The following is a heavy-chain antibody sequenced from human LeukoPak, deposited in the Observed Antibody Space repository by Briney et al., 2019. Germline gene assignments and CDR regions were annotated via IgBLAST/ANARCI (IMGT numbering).Heavy chain of an antibody. D-gene: IGHD6-19*01. J-gene: IGHJ4*02. V-gene: IGHV1-69*05. CDR3: ARDNSGWYYFDY. CDR2: IIPIFGTA. Sequence: SVRVSCKASGGTFSSYAISWVRQAPGQGLEWMGRIIPIFGTANYAQKFQGRVTITTDESTSTAYMELSSLRSEDTAVYYCARDNSGWYYFDYWGQGTLSPSPQ. CDR1: GGTFSSYA.